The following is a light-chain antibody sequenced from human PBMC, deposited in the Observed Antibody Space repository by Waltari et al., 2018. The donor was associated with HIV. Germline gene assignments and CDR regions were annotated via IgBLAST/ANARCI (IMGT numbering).Light chain of an antibody. CDR2: DVT. V-gene: IGLV2-14*03. J-gene: IGLJ2*01. CDR3: SSYTASRTVV. CDR1: SRQVCGYNY. Sequence: QSALTHPASVSGSPAQSITISCTGTSRQVCGYNYVSWYQQHPGKDPKLMVYDVTNRPSGVPNRFSGSKSGNTAFLTISGLQAEDEADYYCSSYTASRTVVFGGGTKLTVL.